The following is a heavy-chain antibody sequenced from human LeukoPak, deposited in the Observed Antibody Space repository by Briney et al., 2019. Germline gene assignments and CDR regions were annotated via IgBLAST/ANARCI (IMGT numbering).Heavy chain of an antibody. D-gene: IGHD3-10*01. CDR3: ARGTPGSSYYYYYYMDV. CDR1: GGSISSYY. V-gene: IGHV4-59*01. CDR2: NSGST. J-gene: IGHJ6*03. Sequence: PSETLSLTCTVSGGSISSYYWSWIRQPPGKGLEWIGYNSGSTNYNPSLKSRVTISVDTSKNQFSLKLSSVTADMAVYYCARGTPGSSYYYYYYMDVWGKGTTVTVSS.